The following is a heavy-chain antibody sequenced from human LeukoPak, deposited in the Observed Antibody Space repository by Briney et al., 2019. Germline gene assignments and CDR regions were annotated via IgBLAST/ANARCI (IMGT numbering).Heavy chain of an antibody. CDR3: ATDGAGFDT. J-gene: IGHJ5*02. CDR2: INIGGTNT. Sequence: GGSLRLSCAASGFTFSDYYMSWIRQAPGKGPEWLSYINIGGTNTHYADSVKGRFTVSRDNAKKSLYLQMNNLRAEDTAVYYCATDGAGFDTWGQGVLVTVSS. V-gene: IGHV3-11*01. CDR1: GFTFSDYY.